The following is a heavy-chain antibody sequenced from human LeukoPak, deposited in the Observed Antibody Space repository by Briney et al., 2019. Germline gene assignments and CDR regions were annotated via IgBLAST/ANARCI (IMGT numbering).Heavy chain of an antibody. V-gene: IGHV3-23*01. D-gene: IGHD3-22*01. CDR3: AKGRYYYDSSGFNWFDP. CDR2: ISGSGGST. Sequence: GGSLRLSCAASGFTFSSYAMSWVRQAPGKGLEWVSAISGSGGSTYYADSVKGRFTISRDNSKNTLYLQMNSLRAEDTAVYNCAKGRYYYDSSGFNWFDPWGQGTLVTVSS. J-gene: IGHJ5*02. CDR1: GFTFSSYA.